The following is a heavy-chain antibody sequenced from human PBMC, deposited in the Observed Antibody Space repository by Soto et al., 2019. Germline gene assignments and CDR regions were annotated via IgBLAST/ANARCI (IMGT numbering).Heavy chain of an antibody. V-gene: IGHV1-2*02. CDR2: INPNSGGT. CDR1: GYTFSGFY. J-gene: IGHJ5*02. CDR3: ARKRSGAVAGVDP. Sequence: VASVKVSCKASGYTFSGFYMHWVRQAPGQGLEWMGWINPNSGGTNYAQKLQGRVTMTTDTSTSTAYMELRSLRSDDTAVYYCARKRSGAVAGVDPWGQGTLVTVSS. D-gene: IGHD6-19*01.